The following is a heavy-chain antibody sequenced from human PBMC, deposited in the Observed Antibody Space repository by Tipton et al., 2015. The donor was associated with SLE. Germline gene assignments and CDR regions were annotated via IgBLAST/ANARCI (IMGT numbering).Heavy chain of an antibody. J-gene: IGHJ1*01. CDR3: AKDYFRVQPAATNEYFQH. CDR1: GYSFTTYW. CDR2: IYPGDSDT. Sequence: QLVQSGAEVKKPGDSLKISCKGSGYSFTTYWIGWVRQMPGKGLELMGFIYPGDSDTRYSPSFQGQVTISADKSSTTVYLQWSSLKASDTAVYYCAKDYFRVQPAATNEYFQHWGQGTLVTVSS. V-gene: IGHV5-51*01. D-gene: IGHD2-2*01.